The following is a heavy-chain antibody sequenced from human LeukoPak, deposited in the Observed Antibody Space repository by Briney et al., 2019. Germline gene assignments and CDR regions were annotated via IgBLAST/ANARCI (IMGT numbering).Heavy chain of an antibody. CDR3: KKTVSSGLLVRDDAFDI. Sequence: SETLSLTCTVSRASITTYYWIWIRQPPGKGLEWIGYIHYSGSTNYNPSLKSRVTTSVDTSKKQFSLKLKSVTAEATALYYCKKTVSSGLLVRDDAFDIWGQGTMVTVSS. J-gene: IGHJ3*02. CDR2: IHYSGST. V-gene: IGHV4-59*01. CDR1: RASITTYY. D-gene: IGHD2-21*01.